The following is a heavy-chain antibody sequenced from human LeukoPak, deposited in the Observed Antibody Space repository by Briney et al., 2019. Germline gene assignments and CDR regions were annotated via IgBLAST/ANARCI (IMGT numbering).Heavy chain of an antibody. CDR1: GYSFTSYW. J-gene: IGHJ4*02. CDR2: IYPGDSDT. Sequence: GESLKISCKGSGYSFTSYWIGWVRQMPGKGLEWMGIIYPGDSDTRYSPSFQGQVTISADKSISTAYLQWSSLKASDTAMYCCARRDYDILTGYQYYFDYWGQGTLVTVSS. D-gene: IGHD3-9*01. CDR3: ARRDYDILTGYQYYFDY. V-gene: IGHV5-51*01.